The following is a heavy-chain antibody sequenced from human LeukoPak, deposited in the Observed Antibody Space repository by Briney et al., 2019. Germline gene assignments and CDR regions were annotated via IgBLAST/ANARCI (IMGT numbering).Heavy chain of an antibody. J-gene: IGHJ4*02. CDR2: IYYSGST. V-gene: IGHV4-39*01. D-gene: IGHD3-22*01. CDR1: GGSIGSSSYY. Sequence: SETLSLTCTVSGGSIGSSSYYRGWIRQPPGKGLEWIGSIYYSGSTYYNPSLKSRVTISVDTSKNQFSLKLSSVTAADTAVYYCARTRLVLGYYDSSGYSPYWGQGTLVTVSS. CDR3: ARTRLVLGYYDSSGYSPY.